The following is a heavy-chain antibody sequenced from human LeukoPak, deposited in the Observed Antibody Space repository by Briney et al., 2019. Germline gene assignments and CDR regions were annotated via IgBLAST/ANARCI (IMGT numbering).Heavy chain of an antibody. CDR3: ARGSSIDFDY. V-gene: IGHV4-4*07. D-gene: IGHD2/OR15-2a*01. Sequence: SETLSLTCTVSGGSISSYYWSWIRQPAGKGLEWIGRIFTSGNTKCNPSLKSRVTMSLDTSTNQFSLKLSSVTAADTAVYYCARGSSIDFDYWGQGTLVTVSS. CDR2: IFTSGNT. CDR1: GGSISSYY. J-gene: IGHJ4*02.